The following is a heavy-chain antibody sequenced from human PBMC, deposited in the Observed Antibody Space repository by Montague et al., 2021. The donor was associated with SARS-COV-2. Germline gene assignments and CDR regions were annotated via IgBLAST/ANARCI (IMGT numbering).Heavy chain of an antibody. CDR3: ATMPDFDY. D-gene: IGHD2-2*01. V-gene: IGHV3-53*04. Sequence: SLRLSCAASGFTVSSNYMSWVRQAPGKGLEWVSVLYTGDRIYYADSVKGRFTISRHNSKNTLYLQMNSLRTEDMAIYYCATMPDFDYWGQGTLVTVSS. J-gene: IGHJ4*02. CDR2: LYTGDRI. CDR1: GFTVSSNY.